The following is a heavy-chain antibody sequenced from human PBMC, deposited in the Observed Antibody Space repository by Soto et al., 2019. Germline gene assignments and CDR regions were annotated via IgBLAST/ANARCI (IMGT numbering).Heavy chain of an antibody. CDR3: ARGGDYCYGLDV. CDR1: GYTFTSYG. J-gene: IGHJ6*02. V-gene: IGHV1-18*01. Sequence: QVQLVQSGDEVKKPGASVKVSCRASGYTFTSYGVSWGRQAPGQGLEWMGWISAFNGQTKYRQKVQGKVTLTTEAATCTAYMVLRRLRADDTAVYYCARGGDYCYGLDVWGQGTTVTVSS. D-gene: IGHD3-16*01. CDR2: ISAFNGQT.